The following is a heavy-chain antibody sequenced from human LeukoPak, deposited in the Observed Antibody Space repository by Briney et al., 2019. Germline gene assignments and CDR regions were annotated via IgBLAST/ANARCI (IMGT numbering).Heavy chain of an antibody. CDR2: IYNSGST. D-gene: IGHD3-16*02. J-gene: IGHJ4*02. V-gene: IGHV4-39*01. CDR1: GGSISSISYY. CDR3: ARHGDYVWGSYRYLAWTPPYYFDY. Sequence: SETLSLTCTVSGGSISSISYYWGWIRQPPGKGLEWIGSIYNSGSTYYNPSLKSRVTISVDTSKNQFSLKLSSVTAADTAVYYCARHGDYVWGSYRYLAWTPPYYFDYWGQGTLVTVSS.